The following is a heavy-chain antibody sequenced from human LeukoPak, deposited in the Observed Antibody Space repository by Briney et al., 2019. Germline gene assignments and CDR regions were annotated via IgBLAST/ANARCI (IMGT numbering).Heavy chain of an antibody. CDR2: IGYDGSDK. CDR3: ARDYESLFDY. CDR1: GITFSSYG. J-gene: IGHJ4*02. Sequence: GGSLRLSCTASGITFSSYGTHWVRQAPGKGLEWVAVIGYDGSDKYYADSVKGRFTISRDNSKNTLYLQINSLRAEDTALYYCARDYESLFDYWGQGTLVTVSS. D-gene: IGHD3-3*01. V-gene: IGHV3-33*01.